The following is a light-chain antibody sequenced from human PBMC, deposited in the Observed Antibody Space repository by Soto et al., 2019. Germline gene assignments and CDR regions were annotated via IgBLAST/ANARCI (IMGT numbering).Light chain of an antibody. CDR3: QSYHSNNWV. V-gene: IGLV6-57*02. CDR2: EDN. CDR1: SGIIASHY. J-gene: IGLJ3*02. Sequence: NFILTQPHSVAESPGKTVTISCTCSSGIIASHYVQWYQQRPGSAPTIVIYEDNQRPSGVPDRFSGSIDSSSNSASLTISGLKTEDEADYYCQSYHSNNWVFGGGTK.